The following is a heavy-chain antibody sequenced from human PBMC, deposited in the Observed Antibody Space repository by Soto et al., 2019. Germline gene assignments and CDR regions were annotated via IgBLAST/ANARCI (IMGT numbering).Heavy chain of an antibody. D-gene: IGHD3-16*01. V-gene: IGHV3-73*01. J-gene: IGHJ6*02. Sequence: GGSLRLSCAASGFTFSDSAMHWVRQASGKGLEWVGRIRSKANSYATAYAASVKGRFTISRDDSKNTAYLQMNSLKTEDTAVYYCTRRQQSGGDYYYYGMDVWGQGTTVTVSS. CDR1: GFTFSDSA. CDR2: IRSKANSYAT. CDR3: TRRQQSGGDYYYYGMDV.